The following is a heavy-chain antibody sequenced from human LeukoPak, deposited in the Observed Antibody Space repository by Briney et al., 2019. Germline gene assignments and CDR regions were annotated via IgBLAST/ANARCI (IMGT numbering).Heavy chain of an antibody. V-gene: IGHV4-39*01. CDR1: GGSISSSSYY. D-gene: IGHD2-2*01. Sequence: SETLSLTCTVSGGSISSSSYYWGWIRQPPGKGLEWIGSIYYSGSTYYNPSLKSRVTISVDTSKNQFSLKLSSVTAADTAVYYCARHPLRRETVVPAAMFDYYYYMDVWGKGTTVTVSS. CDR3: ARHPLRRETVVPAAMFDYYYYMDV. J-gene: IGHJ6*03. CDR2: IYYSGST.